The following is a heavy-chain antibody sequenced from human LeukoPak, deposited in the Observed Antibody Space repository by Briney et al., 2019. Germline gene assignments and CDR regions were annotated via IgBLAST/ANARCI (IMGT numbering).Heavy chain of an antibody. CDR2: IKSRADGGTT. D-gene: IGHD1-14*01. CDR1: GFTFSNAW. J-gene: IGHJ4*02. CDR3: TTVRGRKHLFTGR. Sequence: PGGSLRLSCAASGFTFSNAWMNWVRQAPGKGLEWIGRIKSRADGGTTDYAAPVEGRFTISRDDSKNTLYLQMNSLKTEDTAVYYCTTVRGRKHLFTGRWGQGTLVTVSS. V-gene: IGHV3-15*07.